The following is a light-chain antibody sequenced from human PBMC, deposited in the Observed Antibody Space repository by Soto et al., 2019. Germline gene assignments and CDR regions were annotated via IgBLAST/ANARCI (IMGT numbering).Light chain of an antibody. Sequence: EIVLTQSPATLSLSPGERATLSCRASQSVSSYLAWYQQKPGQAPRLLIYDASNRATGIPARFSGSGSGTDSTLTISSLEPEDFAVYYCQPRSNWPPVGTFGQGTKV. V-gene: IGKV3-11*01. CDR2: DAS. CDR1: QSVSSY. J-gene: IGKJ1*01. CDR3: QPRSNWPPVGT.